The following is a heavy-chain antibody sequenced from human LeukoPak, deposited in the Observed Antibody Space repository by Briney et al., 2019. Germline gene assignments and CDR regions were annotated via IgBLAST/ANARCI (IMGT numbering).Heavy chain of an antibody. CDR2: IWYDGSNK. D-gene: IGHD5-18*01. CDR3: AKENTALDY. V-gene: IGHV3-33*06. J-gene: IGHJ4*02. CDR1: GFSFSNYG. Sequence: GGSLRLSCAASGFSFSNYGMHWVRQAPDNGLEWVAVIWYDGSNKYYADSVKGRFTISRDNSKNTLYLQMNSLRAEDTAVYYCAKENTALDYWGQGTLVTVSS.